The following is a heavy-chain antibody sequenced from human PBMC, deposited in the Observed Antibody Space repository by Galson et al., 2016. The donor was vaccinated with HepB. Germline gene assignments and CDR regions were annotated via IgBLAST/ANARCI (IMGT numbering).Heavy chain of an antibody. CDR2: INGDGTIT. V-gene: IGHV3-74*01. Sequence: SLRLSCAASGFTFSTNWMHWVRQAPGKGLVWVSRINGDGTITDYADSVKGRFTISRHNSRNTLYLQMNSLRTEDTAVYYCARPLPNVGYGMDVWGQGTTVTVSS. CDR1: GFTFSTNW. D-gene: IGHD2-15*01. J-gene: IGHJ6*02. CDR3: ARPLPNVGYGMDV.